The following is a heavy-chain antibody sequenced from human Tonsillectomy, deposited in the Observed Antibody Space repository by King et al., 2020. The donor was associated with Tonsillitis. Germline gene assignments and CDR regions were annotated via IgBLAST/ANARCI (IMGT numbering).Heavy chain of an antibody. CDR2: ISSSGGTI. CDR3: ARDFTMGTYYYYGMDV. D-gene: IGHD3-10*01. J-gene: IGHJ6*02. Sequence: VQLVQSGGGLVKPGGSLRLSCAASGFTFSDYYMSWIRQAPGKGLEWFSYISSSGGTIYYVDSVKGRFTISRDSAKNSLYLQMNSLRAEDTAVYYCARDFTMGTYYYYGMDVWGQGTTVTVSS. V-gene: IGHV3-11*01. CDR1: GFTFSDYY.